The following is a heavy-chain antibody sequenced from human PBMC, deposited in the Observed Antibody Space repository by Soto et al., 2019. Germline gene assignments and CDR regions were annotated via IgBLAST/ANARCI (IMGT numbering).Heavy chain of an antibody. CDR3: AKGGPLYCSSTSCYSYYYYYMDV. J-gene: IGHJ6*03. CDR1: GFTFSSYG. Sequence: QVQLVESGGGVVQPGRSLRLSCAASGFTFSSYGMHWVRQAPGKGLEWGAVISYDGSNKYYADSVKGRFTISRDNSKNTLYLQMNSLRAEDTAVYYCAKGGPLYCSSTSCYSYYYYYMDVWGKGTTVTVSS. CDR2: ISYDGSNK. V-gene: IGHV3-30*18. D-gene: IGHD2-2*01.